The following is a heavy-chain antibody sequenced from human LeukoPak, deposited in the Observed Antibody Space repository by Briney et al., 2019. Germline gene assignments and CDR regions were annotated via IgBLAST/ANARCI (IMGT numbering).Heavy chain of an antibody. Sequence: GGSLRLSCAASGFTFGSYSMNWVRQAPGKGLEWISYITSSSSSMYYADSVKGRFTISRGNAKNSLYLQMNSLRAEDTAVYYCARVSGSYGDSAYWGQGTLVTVSS. V-gene: IGHV3-48*04. CDR2: ITSSSSSM. CDR1: GFTFGSYS. D-gene: IGHD1-26*01. CDR3: ARVSGSYGDSAY. J-gene: IGHJ4*02.